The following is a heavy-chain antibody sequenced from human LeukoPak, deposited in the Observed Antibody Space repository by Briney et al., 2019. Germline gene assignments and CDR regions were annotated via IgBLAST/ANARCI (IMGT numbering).Heavy chain of an antibody. J-gene: IGHJ4*02. Sequence: GGSLRLSCAASGFTFSSYSMNWVRQAPGKGLEWVSAISGSGGSTYYADSVKGRFTISRDNSKNTLYLQMNSLRAEDTAVYYCAKRFFPAAATASFDYWGQGTLVTVSS. D-gene: IGHD6-13*01. V-gene: IGHV3-23*01. CDR2: ISGSGGST. CDR3: AKRFFPAAATASFDY. CDR1: GFTFSSYS.